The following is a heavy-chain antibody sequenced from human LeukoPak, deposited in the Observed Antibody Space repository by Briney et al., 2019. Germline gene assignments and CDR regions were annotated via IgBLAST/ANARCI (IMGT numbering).Heavy chain of an antibody. V-gene: IGHV3-7*01. Sequence: GGSLRLSCAASGFTFSSYWMSWVRQAPGKGLEWVANIKQDGSEKYYVDSVKGRFTISRDNAKNSLYLQMNSLRAEDTAVYYCARDHYDILTGYSFANNWFDPWGQGTLVTVSS. CDR1: GFTFSSYW. CDR2: IKQDGSEK. J-gene: IGHJ5*02. D-gene: IGHD3-9*01. CDR3: ARDHYDILTGYSFANNWFDP.